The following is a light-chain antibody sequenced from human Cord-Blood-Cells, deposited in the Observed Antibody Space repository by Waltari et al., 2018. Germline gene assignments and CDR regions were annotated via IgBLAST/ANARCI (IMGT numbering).Light chain of an antibody. J-gene: IGLJ2*01. CDR2: DVS. CDR1: SSDVGGYNY. V-gene: IGLV2-11*01. CDR3: CSYAGSYTLV. Sequence: QSALTQPRSVSGSPGQSVTISCTGTSSDVGGYNYVSWYQQHPGKAPKLMIYDVSKRPSVVPDRCSGSKSGNTAALTISGLQAEDEADYCGCSYAGSYTLVCGGGTKLTVL.